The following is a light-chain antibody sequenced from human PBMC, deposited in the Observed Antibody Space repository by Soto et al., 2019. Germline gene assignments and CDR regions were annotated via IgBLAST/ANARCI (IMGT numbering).Light chain of an antibody. CDR2: SAS. J-gene: IGKJ4*01. CDR1: QGISNY. Sequence: IQMTQSPSSLSASVGDRVTITCRASQGISNYLGWFQQKPGQAPKSLIYSASSLQSGVPSKFSGSGSGTDFTLTSSSLPPEDSATYYCHQYNILPLPFGGGTKVEI. CDR3: HQYNILPLP. V-gene: IGKV1-16*02.